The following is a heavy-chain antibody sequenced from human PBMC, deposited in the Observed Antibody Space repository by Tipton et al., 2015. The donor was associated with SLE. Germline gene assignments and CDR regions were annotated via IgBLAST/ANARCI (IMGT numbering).Heavy chain of an antibody. Sequence: GSLRLSCAASGFTFSSYWMSWVRQAPGKGLEWVANIKQDGSEKYYVDSVKGRFTISRDNAKNSLLLQVVSLRAEDTAVYYCVRGPAAANRFDYWGQGTLVPVSS. CDR2: IKQDGSEK. V-gene: IGHV3-7*03. CDR3: VRGPAAANRFDY. J-gene: IGHJ4*02. D-gene: IGHD2-2*01. CDR1: GFTFSSYW.